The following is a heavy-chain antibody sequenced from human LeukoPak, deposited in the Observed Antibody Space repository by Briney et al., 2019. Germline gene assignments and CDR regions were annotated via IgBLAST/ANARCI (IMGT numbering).Heavy chain of an antibody. CDR2: INHSGST. CDR1: GGSFSGYY. D-gene: IGHD6-13*01. V-gene: IGHV4-34*01. J-gene: IGHJ4*02. CDR3: ASTGIAAAIDY. Sequence: SSETLSLTCAVYGGSFSGYYWSWIRQPPGKGLEWIGEINHSGSTNYNPSLKSRVTISVDTSKNQFSLKLSSVTAADTAVYYCASTGIAAAIDYWGQGTLVTVSS.